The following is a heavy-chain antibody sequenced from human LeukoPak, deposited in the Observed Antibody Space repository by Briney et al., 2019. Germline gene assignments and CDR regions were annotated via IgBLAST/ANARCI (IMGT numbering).Heavy chain of an antibody. V-gene: IGHV6-1*01. D-gene: IGHD6-19*01. CDR2: TYYRSKWNS. J-gene: IGHJ6*03. Sequence: SQTLSLTCAISGDSASSNSAAGNWIRLSRSRGLEWLGRTYYRSKWNSNYAVSVKSGVTINPGSSKNQVYLKMNSVTPEDTAVYYCARGYSSGWFAEHYYYYYYMDVWGKGTTVTVSS. CDR3: ARGYSSGWFAEHYYYYYYMDV. CDR1: GDSASSNSAA.